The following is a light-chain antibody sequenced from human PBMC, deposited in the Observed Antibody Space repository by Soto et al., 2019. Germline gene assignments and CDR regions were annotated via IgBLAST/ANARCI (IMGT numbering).Light chain of an antibody. CDR3: QTWGTGFQV. CDR1: SGHSTYA. Sequence: QSVLTQSPSASASLGASVKLTCTLSSGHSTYAIAWHQHQAEKGPRYLMNLKSDGTHTKGDGIPDRFSGSSSGAERYLTISSLQSDDEADYYCQTWGTGFQVFGGGTKLTVL. J-gene: IGLJ3*02. CDR2: LKSDGTH. V-gene: IGLV4-69*01.